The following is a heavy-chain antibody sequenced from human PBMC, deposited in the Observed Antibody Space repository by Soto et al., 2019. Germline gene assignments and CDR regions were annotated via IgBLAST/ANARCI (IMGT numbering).Heavy chain of an antibody. V-gene: IGHV1-8*01. Sequence: SVKVSCKASGYTFTSYDINWVRQATGQGLEWMGWMNPNSGNTGYAQKFQGRVTMTRNTSISTAYMELSSLRSEDTAVYYCARDSSAARDYYYDGMDVWGQGTTVTVSS. CDR2: MNPNSGNT. D-gene: IGHD6-25*01. CDR1: GYTFTSYD. J-gene: IGHJ6*02. CDR3: ARDSSAARDYYYDGMDV.